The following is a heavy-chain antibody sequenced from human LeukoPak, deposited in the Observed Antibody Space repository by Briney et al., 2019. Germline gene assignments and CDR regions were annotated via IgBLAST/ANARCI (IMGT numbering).Heavy chain of an antibody. CDR1: GNYW. D-gene: IGHD6-13*01. CDR2: INSDGSWT. V-gene: IGHV3-74*01. CDR3: ARAIAAAGGY. Sequence: GGSLRLSCAASGNYWMHWVRQAPGKGLVWVSHINSDGSWTSYADSVKGRFSISRDNTKNSLYLQMNSLRAEDTAVYYCARAIAAAGGYWGQGTLVTVSS. J-gene: IGHJ4*02.